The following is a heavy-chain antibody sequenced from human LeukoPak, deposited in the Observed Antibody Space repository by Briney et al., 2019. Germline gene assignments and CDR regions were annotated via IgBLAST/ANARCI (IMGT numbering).Heavy chain of an antibody. CDR2: IYHSGST. D-gene: IGHD6-19*01. V-gene: IGHV4-4*02. J-gene: IGHJ6*04. Sequence: SETLSLTCAVSGGSISSSNWWSWVRQPPGKGLEWIGEIYHSGSTNYNPSLKSRVTISVDKSKNQFSLKLSSVPAADTAVYYCARMYSSAYYGMDVWGKGTTVTVSS. CDR3: ARMYSSAYYGMDV. CDR1: GGSISSSNW.